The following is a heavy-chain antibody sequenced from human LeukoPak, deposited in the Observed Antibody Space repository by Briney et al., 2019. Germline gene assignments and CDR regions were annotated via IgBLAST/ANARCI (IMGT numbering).Heavy chain of an antibody. CDR2: INWNGGST. J-gene: IGHJ4*02. V-gene: IGHV3-20*04. CDR3: ARGGDYDFWSGYYEFGY. D-gene: IGHD3-3*01. Sequence: PGGSLRLSCAASGFTFDDYGMSWVRQAPGKGLEWVSGINWNGGSTGYADSVKGRFTISRDNAKNSLYLQMNSLRAEDTALYYCARGGDYDFWSGYYEFGYWGQGTLVTVSS. CDR1: GFTFDDYG.